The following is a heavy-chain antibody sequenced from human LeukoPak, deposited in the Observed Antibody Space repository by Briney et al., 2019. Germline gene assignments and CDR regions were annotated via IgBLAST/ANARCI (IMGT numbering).Heavy chain of an antibody. CDR2: IYYSGSI. D-gene: IGHD3-3*01. J-gene: IGHJ5*02. Sequence: SETLSLTCTVSGGSISSSSYYCGWIRQPPGKGLEWLGCIYYSGSIYYNPSRKSRVTISVDTSKNQFSLKLSSVTAADTAVYYCAGERITIFGVVIPGHHWGQGTLVTVSS. CDR3: AGERITIFGVVIPGHH. V-gene: IGHV4-39*07. CDR1: GGSISSSSYY.